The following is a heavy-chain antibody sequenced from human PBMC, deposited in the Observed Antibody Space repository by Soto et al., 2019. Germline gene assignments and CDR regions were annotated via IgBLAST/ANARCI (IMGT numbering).Heavy chain of an antibody. J-gene: IGHJ4*02. CDR1: GFTFSSYS. Sequence: EVQLVDSGGDLVQPGGSLRLSCAASGFTFSSYSMNWVRQAPGKGLAWVSYISSTSSAMYYADSVKGRFTISRDNAKNSLSLQMNSLRAEDTAVYYCARVWYGQWVWGQGTLVTVSS. V-gene: IGHV3-48*01. D-gene: IGHD3-10*01. CDR2: ISSTSSAM. CDR3: ARVWYGQWV.